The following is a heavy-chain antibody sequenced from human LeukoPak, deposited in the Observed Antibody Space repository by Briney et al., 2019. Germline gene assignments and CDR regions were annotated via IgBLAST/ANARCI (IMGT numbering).Heavy chain of an antibody. CDR1: GFTFSSYW. CDR2: IKQDGSEK. V-gene: IGHV3-7*03. J-gene: IGHJ2*01. CDR3: ARVQYSSSWSSYWYFDL. D-gene: IGHD6-13*01. Sequence: PGGSLRLSCAASGFTFSSYWMSWARQAPGKGLEWVANIKQDGSEKYYVNSVKGRFTISRDNAKNSLYLQMNSLRAEDTAVYYCARVQYSSSWSSYWYFDLWGRGTLVTVSS.